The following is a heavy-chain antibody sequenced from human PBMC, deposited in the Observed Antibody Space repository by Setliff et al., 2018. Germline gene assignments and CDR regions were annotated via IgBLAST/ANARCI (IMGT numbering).Heavy chain of an antibody. CDR2: IYTSGAT. CDR1: GASLSSGSYY. J-gene: IGHJ6*02. V-gene: IGHV4-61*02. Sequence: SDTLSLTCTVSGASLSSGSYYWSWIRQSAGKGLEWIGRIYTSGATTYSPSLKSRVSISADTSKNLFSLRLKSVTAADTAVYYCAKEYVVNSFVSNSHQHYGLDVWGQGTTVTVSS. D-gene: IGHD2-21*01. CDR3: AKEYVVNSFVSNSHQHYGLDV.